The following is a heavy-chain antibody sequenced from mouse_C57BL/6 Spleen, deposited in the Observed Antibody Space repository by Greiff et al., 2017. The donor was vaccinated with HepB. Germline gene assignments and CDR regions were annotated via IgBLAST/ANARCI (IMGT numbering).Heavy chain of an antibody. D-gene: IGHD2-3*01. CDR3: AREDGHLDY. J-gene: IGHJ2*01. Sequence: VQLQQPGAELVKPGASVKMSCKASGYTFTSYWITWVKQRPGQGLEWIGDIYPGSGSTNYNEKFKSKATLTVDTSSSTAYMHLRSLTSEDSAVYYCAREDGHLDYWGQGTTLTGSS. CDR2: IYPGSGST. V-gene: IGHV1-55*01. CDR1: GYTFTSYW.